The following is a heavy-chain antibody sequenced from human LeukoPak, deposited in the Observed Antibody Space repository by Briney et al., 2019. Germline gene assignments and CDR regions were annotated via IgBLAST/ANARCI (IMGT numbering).Heavy chain of an antibody. CDR3: AKPCHAIFWPDAFDI. J-gene: IGHJ3*02. CDR1: GFTFSSYA. D-gene: IGHD3-9*01. V-gene: IGHV3-23*01. CDR2: ISGSGGST. Sequence: GGSLRLSCAASGFTFSSYAMSWVRQAPGKGLEWVSAISGSGGSTYYADSVKGWFTISRDNSKNTLYLQMNSLRAEDTAVYYCAKPCHAIFWPDAFDIWGQGTMVTVSS.